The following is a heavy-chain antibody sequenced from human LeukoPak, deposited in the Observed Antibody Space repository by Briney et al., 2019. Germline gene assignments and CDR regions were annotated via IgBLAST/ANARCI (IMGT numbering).Heavy chain of an antibody. CDR2: IYWDDDK. CDR3: AQRQGRRLYEDVWFDP. D-gene: IGHD1-26*01. Sequence: SGPTLVKPTQTLTLTCTFSGFSLSTSGVGVGWIRQPPGKALEWLALIYWDDDKRYSPSLKSRLTITKDTSKNQVVLTMTNMDPVDQTPYYWAQRQGRRLYEDVWFDPWGQGTLVTVSS. V-gene: IGHV2-5*02. CDR1: GFSLSTSGVG. J-gene: IGHJ5*02.